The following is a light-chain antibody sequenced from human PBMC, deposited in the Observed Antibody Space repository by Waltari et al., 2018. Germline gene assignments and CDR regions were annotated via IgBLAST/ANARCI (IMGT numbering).Light chain of an antibody. V-gene: IGKV4-1*01. Sequence: DIVMTQSPDSLAVSLGERATINCNSHQSVLYSYNNKNYLAWYQQKSGQPPKLLIYWASTRESGVPDRFSGSGSGTDFTLTISSMQAEDVAVYYCQQYFSTPPVTFGGGTKVEIK. CDR1: QSVLYSYNNKNY. J-gene: IGKJ4*01. CDR3: QQYFSTPPVT. CDR2: WAS.